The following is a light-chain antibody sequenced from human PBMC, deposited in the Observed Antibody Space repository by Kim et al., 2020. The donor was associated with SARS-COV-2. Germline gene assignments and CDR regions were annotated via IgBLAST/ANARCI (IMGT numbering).Light chain of an antibody. CDR2: GKN. CDR3: NSRDSSFYV. V-gene: IGLV3-19*01. Sequence: SSELTQDPAVSVALGQTVRITCQGDSLRSYYASWYQQKPGQAPVLVIYGKNNRPSGIPDRFSGSSSGNTASLTITGAQAEDEAVYYCNSRDSSFYVFGTG. CDR1: SLRSYY. J-gene: IGLJ1*01.